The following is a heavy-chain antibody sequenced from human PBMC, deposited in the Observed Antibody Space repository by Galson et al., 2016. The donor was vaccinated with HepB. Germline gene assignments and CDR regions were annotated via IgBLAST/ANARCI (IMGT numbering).Heavy chain of an antibody. Sequence: SCKASGYTFTRHFMHWVRQAPGQGLEWMGIIDPSGGSRSYAQKFQGRVTMTRDTSTRTAYVELSSLRSEDTAVYFCARDGCSTTTCSGYYAMDVWVQGTMVTVFS. J-gene: IGHJ6*02. V-gene: IGHV1-46*01. D-gene: IGHD2-2*01. CDR2: IDPSGGSR. CDR3: ARDGCSTTTCSGYYAMDV. CDR1: GYTFTRHF.